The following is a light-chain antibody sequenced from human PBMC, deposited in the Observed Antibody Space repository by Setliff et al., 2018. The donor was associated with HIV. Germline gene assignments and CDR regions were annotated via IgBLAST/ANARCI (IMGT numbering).Light chain of an antibody. J-gene: IGLJ1*01. CDR3: RSNTSRSPLYV. CDR2: EVR. CDR1: SSDVGDYQS. Sequence: QTVLTQPASVSGSPGQSITISCTGISSDVGDYQSVSWYQQHPGKAPKLMIYEVRDRPSGVSTRFSGSKSGNTASLTISRLQAEDEADYFCRSNTSRSPLYVFATGTKVT. V-gene: IGLV2-14*01.